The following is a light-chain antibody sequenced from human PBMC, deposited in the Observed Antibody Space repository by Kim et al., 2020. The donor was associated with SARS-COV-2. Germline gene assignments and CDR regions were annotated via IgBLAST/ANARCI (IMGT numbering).Light chain of an antibody. Sequence: SPGERATLPGRARQSISSNYLAWYQQRPGQAPRLLIYGAFDRATGVPDRFSGSGSGTDFTLTISRLEPEDFVMYYCQNYGSSTPYSFGQGTKLEI. CDR1: QSISSNY. CDR3: QNYGSSTPYS. CDR2: GAF. V-gene: IGKV3-20*01. J-gene: IGKJ2*03.